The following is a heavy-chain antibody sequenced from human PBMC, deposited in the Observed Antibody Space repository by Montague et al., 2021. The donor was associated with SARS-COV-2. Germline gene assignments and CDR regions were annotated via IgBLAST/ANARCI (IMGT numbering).Heavy chain of an antibody. D-gene: IGHD1-1*01. V-gene: IGHV4-59*13. Sequence: SETLSLTCTVYVGSISRYFWSWIRQSPGKRLEWIGYFYHSWGTKYNPSLKSRVTISGDTSKNQFSLKLSSVTTADTAVYYCARSGAVPMDWGQGTLVTVSS. CDR1: VGSISRYF. J-gene: IGHJ4*02. CDR2: FYHSWGT. CDR3: ARSGAVPMD.